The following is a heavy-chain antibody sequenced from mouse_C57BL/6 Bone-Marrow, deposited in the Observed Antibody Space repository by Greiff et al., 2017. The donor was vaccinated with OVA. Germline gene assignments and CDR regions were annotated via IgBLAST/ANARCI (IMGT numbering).Heavy chain of an antibody. CDR2: ISYDGSN. CDR1: GYSITSGYY. V-gene: IGHV3-6*01. Sequence: EVKLVESGPGLVKPSQSLSLTCSVTGYSITSGYYWNWIRQFPGNKLEWMGYISYDGSNNYNPSLKNRISITRDTSKNQFFLKLNSVTTEDTATYYCARGGPRGYFDVWGTGTTVTVSS. J-gene: IGHJ1*03. D-gene: IGHD3-3*01. CDR3: ARGGPRGYFDV.